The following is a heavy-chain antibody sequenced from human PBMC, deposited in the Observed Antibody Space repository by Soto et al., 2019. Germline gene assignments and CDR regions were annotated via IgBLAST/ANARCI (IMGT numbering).Heavy chain of an antibody. CDR3: FGGNGGHQ. J-gene: IGHJ4*02. Sequence: GGSLRLSCATSDFTFRNYWLNWVRQAPGKGLEWVANISPDGGTTNYVDSVKGRFTVSIDNVRNSVSLQMNGLRVEDPAVYFCFGGNGGHQWGQGTLVSVSS. V-gene: IGHV3-7*03. D-gene: IGHD3-16*01. CDR1: DFTFRNYW. CDR2: ISPDGGTT.